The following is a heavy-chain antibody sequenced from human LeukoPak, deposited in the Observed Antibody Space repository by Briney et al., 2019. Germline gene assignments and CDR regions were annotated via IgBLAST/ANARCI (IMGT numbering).Heavy chain of an antibody. J-gene: IGHJ4*02. CDR1: GYTFTGQY. CDR2: INPNSGGT. Sequence: ASVKVSCKASGYTFTGQYMHWARQAPGQGLEWMGWINPNSGGTNYAQKLQGRVTMTTDTSTSTAYMELRSLRSDDTAVYYCARGPFDILTPPPDYWGQGTLVTVSS. D-gene: IGHD3-9*01. CDR3: ARGPFDILTPPPDY. V-gene: IGHV1-2*02.